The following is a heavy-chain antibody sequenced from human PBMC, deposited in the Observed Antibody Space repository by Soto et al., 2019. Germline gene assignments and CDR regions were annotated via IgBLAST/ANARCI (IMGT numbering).Heavy chain of an antibody. CDR1: GGTFSSYT. CDR2: IIPILGIA. V-gene: IGHV1-69*02. Sequence: QVQLVQSGAAVKKPGSSVKVSCKASGGTFSSYTISWVRQAPGQGLEWMGRIIPILGIANYAQKFQGRVTITADKSTSTAYMELSSLRSEDTAVYYCARGSGSYTPGMDVWGQGTTVTVSS. CDR3: ARGSGSYTPGMDV. J-gene: IGHJ6*02. D-gene: IGHD3-10*01.